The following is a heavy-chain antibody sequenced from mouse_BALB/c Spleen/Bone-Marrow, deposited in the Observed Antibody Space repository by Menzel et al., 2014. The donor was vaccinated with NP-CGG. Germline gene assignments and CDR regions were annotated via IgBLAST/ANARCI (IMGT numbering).Heavy chain of an antibody. CDR1: GYTFTSYY. D-gene: IGHD2-14*01. CDR3: ARGDYYRSPMDY. V-gene: IGHV1S56*01. CDR2: IYPGNVNT. J-gene: IGHJ4*01. Sequence: QVQLQQSGPELVKPGSSVRISCKASGYTFTSYYIHWVKQRPGRGLEWIGWIYPGNVNTNYNEKFEDKATLTADKSSSTAYMHLSSLTSEDSAVYFCARGDYYRSPMDYWGQGTSVTVSS.